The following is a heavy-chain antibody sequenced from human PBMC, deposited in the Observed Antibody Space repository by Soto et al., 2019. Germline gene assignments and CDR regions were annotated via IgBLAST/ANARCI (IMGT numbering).Heavy chain of an antibody. J-gene: IGHJ4*02. CDR1: GFSLSTSGVG. Sequence: QITLKESGPTLVKPTQTLTLTCTFSGFSLSTSGVGVGWIRQPPGKALEWLALIYWDDDKRYSPSLKSRLTITKDTSKNLVALTMTNMDPEDTATYSCAHRRVTVEFDSWGQGTLVTVSS. V-gene: IGHV2-5*02. CDR3: AHRRVTVEFDS. CDR2: IYWDDDK. D-gene: IGHD2-21*02.